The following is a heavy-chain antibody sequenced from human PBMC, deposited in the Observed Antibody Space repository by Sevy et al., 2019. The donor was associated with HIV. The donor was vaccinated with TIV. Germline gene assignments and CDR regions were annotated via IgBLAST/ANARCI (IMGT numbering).Heavy chain of an antibody. J-gene: IGHJ4*02. D-gene: IGHD3-10*01. CDR1: GGSFSGYY. CDR3: ARGRGSRSYYNPYFDY. CDR2: INHSGST. V-gene: IGHV4-34*01. Sequence: SETLSLTCAVYGGSFSGYYWSWIRQPPGKGLEWIGEINHSGSTNYNPSLKSRVTISVDTSKNQFSLKLSSVTAADTAVYYCARGRGSRSYYNPYFDYWGQGTLVTVSS.